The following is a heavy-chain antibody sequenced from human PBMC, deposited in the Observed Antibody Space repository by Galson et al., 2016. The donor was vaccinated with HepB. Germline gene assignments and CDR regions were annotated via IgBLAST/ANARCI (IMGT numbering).Heavy chain of an antibody. V-gene: IGHV3-9*01. CDR2: TSWNSGSI. D-gene: IGHD5-12*01. J-gene: IGHJ6*02. CDR3: ARGHIVATVDYYYYGLDV. Sequence: SLRLSCAASGFTFDDYAMHWVRQAPGKGLEWVSGTSWNSGSIGYADSVKGRFTISRDNDKNSLHLQMNILRSEDTAVYYCARGHIVATVDYYYYGLDVWGQGTTVTVSS. CDR1: GFTFDDYA.